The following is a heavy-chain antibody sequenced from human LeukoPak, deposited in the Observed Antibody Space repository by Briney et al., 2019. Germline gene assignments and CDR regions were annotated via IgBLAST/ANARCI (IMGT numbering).Heavy chain of an antibody. D-gene: IGHD2-2*01. CDR2: INSDGSEG. J-gene: IGHJ4*02. Sequence: GGSLRLSCAASGFSFSSYWMNWVRQAPGKGLEWVASINSDGSEGYYADVVKGRFTISRDNSKNTLYLQMNSLRAEDTAVYYCARDYCSSTSCLFDYWGQGTLVTVSS. CDR1: GFSFSSYW. CDR3: ARDYCSSTSCLFDY. V-gene: IGHV3-7*01.